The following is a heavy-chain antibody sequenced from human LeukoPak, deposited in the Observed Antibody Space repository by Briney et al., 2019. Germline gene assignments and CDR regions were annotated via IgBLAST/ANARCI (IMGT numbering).Heavy chain of an antibody. CDR2: ISAYNGNT. CDR1: GYTFTSYG. J-gene: IGHJ4*02. CDR3: TRDLGGPLDY. Sequence: ASVKVSCKTSGYTFTSYGISWVRQAPGQGLEWMGWISAYNGNTNYAQKLQGRVTVTADTSTSTAYMELRNLRSDDTAVYYCTRDLGGPLDYWGQGTLVIVSS. D-gene: IGHD3-16*01. V-gene: IGHV1-18*01.